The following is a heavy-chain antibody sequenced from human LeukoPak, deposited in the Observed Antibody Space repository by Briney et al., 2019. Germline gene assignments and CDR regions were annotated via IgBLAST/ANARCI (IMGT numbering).Heavy chain of an antibody. CDR3: ARPRGNWYFDY. Sequence: GESLKISCKGSGYSFTTYWIGWVRQMPGKGLEWMGTIYPADSDTRYSPSFQGKVTISADKSISTAYLQWSSLKASDTAVYYCARPRGNWYFDYWGQGTLVTVSS. CDR2: IYPADSDT. J-gene: IGHJ4*02. V-gene: IGHV5-51*01. CDR1: GYSFTTYW. D-gene: IGHD1-1*01.